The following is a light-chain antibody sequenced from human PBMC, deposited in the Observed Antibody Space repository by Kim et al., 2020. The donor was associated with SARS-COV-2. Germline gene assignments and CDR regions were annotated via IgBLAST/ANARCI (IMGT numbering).Light chain of an antibody. Sequence: QSALTQPASVSGSPGQSITISCTGTSSDVGSYKLVSWYQQHPGKAPQLMIYQVTKRPSGVSNRFSGSKSGNTASLTISGLQAEDEAHYYCCSYGGSNNLVFGGGTQLTVL. CDR1: SSDVGSYKL. J-gene: IGLJ3*02. CDR2: QVT. V-gene: IGLV2-23*02. CDR3: CSYGGSNNLV.